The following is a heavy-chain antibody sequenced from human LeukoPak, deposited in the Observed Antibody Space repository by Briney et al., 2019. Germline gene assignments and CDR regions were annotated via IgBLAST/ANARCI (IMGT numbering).Heavy chain of an antibody. D-gene: IGHD3-22*01. CDR1: GFTFSDYY. J-gene: IGHJ4*02. CDR2: ISSSGSTI. CDR3: ARDTYYYDSSGYYLMGGFDY. Sequence: GGSLRLSCAASGFTFSDYYMSWIRQAPGKGLEWVSYISSSGSTIYYADSVKGRFTISRDNAKNSLYLQMNSLRAEDTAVYYCARDTYYYDSSGYYLMGGFDYWGQGTLVTVSS. V-gene: IGHV3-11*04.